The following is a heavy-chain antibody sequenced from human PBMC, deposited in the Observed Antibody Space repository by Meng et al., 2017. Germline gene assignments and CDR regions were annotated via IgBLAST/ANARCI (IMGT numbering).Heavy chain of an antibody. Sequence: VRFGSDVHKPRSAVKVSCKPSGYLITSYDINGILQAPGQGLEWMGWVKPINGKTGYAQKFQGRLTMTRDTSIRTAYMELSSLKSEDTAIYYCARGGDYSSWDYWGQGTLVTVSS. CDR3: ARGGDYSSWDY. D-gene: IGHD4-11*01. CDR1: GYLITSYD. CDR2: VKPINGKT. V-gene: IGHV1-8*01. J-gene: IGHJ4*02.